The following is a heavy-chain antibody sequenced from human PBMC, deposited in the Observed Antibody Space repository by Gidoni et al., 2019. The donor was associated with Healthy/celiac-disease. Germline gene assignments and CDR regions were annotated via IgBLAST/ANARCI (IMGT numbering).Heavy chain of an antibody. J-gene: IGHJ6*02. Sequence: QVQLVESGGGVVQSGRSLRLSCAASGFTFSSYGMHWVRQAPGKGLEGVAVIWYDGSNKYYADSVKCRFTISRDNSKNTLYLQMNSLRAEDTAVYYCARVNVDIVATRWDYYYGMDVWGQGTTVTVSS. D-gene: IGHD5-12*01. CDR2: IWYDGSNK. CDR1: GFTFSSYG. V-gene: IGHV3-33*01. CDR3: ARVNVDIVATRWDYYYGMDV.